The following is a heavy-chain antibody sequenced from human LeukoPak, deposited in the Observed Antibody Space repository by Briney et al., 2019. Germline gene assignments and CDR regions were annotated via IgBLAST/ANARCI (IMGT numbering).Heavy chain of an antibody. CDR2: VHYSGVT. CDR3: ARDQSEFDH. V-gene: IGHV4-59*11. J-gene: IGHJ4*02. Sequence: SETLSLTCTVSGGSIRTHYWTWLRQPPGKGLEWIGYVHYSGVTDYNPSLGIRVTISLDTSKSQFSLELRSVTAADTAVYYCARDQSEFDHWGQGTLVTVSS. CDR1: GGSIRTHY.